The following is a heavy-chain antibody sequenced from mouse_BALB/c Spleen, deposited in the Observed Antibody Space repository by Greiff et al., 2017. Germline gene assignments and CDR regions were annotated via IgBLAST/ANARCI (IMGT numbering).Heavy chain of an antibody. Sequence: EVKVEESGGGLVQPGGSLKLSCAASGFTFSSYGMSWVRQTPDKRLELVATINSNGGSTYYPDSVKGRFTISRDNAKNTLYLQMSSLKSEDTAMYYCARPIYDGYYAWFAYWGQGTLVTVSA. V-gene: IGHV5-6-3*01. J-gene: IGHJ3*01. CDR1: GFTFSSYG. D-gene: IGHD2-3*01. CDR2: INSNGGST. CDR3: ARPIYDGYYAWFAY.